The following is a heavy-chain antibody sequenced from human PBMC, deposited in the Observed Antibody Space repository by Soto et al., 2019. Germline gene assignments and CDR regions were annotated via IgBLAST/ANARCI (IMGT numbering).Heavy chain of an antibody. J-gene: IGHJ4*02. V-gene: IGHV1-69*02. Sequence: QVQLVQSGAEVKKPGSSVKVSCKASGGTFSSYTISWVRQAPGQGLEWMGRIIPILGIANYAQKFQGRVKITADKSTSTAYMELSSLRSEDTAVYYCARVGFERAYYFDYWGQGTLVTVSS. CDR2: IIPILGIA. CDR1: GGTFSSYT. CDR3: ARVGFERAYYFDY. D-gene: IGHD6-25*01.